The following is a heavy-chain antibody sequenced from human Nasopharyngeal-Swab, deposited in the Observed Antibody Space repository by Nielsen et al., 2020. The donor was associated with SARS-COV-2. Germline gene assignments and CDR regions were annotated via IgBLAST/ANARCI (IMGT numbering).Heavy chain of an antibody. CDR2: INTANGDT. J-gene: IGHJ6*02. V-gene: IGHV1-3*04. Sequence: WVRQAPGQGLEWMGWINTANGDTRYSQKFQDRVTISTDTSAISTDASAPTAYMELSSLGSEDTAVYFCARDEDVWGQGTTVTVSS. CDR3: ARDEDV.